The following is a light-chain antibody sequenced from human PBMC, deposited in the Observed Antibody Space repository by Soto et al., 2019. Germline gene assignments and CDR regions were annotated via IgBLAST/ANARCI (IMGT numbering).Light chain of an antibody. J-gene: IGKJ4*01. CDR2: GAS. V-gene: IGKV3-20*01. Sequence: EIVLTQSPGTLSLSPGERATLSCRASQSVSSSYLAWYQQKPGQAPRLLIYGASSRATDIPDRFSGSGSGTDFTLIISRLETEDFAVYYCHQYVSSPAAFGGGTKVEIK. CDR3: HQYVSSPAA. CDR1: QSVSSSY.